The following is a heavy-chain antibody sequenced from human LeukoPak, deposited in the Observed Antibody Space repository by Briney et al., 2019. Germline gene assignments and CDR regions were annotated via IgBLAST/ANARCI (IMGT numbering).Heavy chain of an antibody. J-gene: IGHJ6*02. D-gene: IGHD6-13*01. V-gene: IGHV1-2*04. Sequence: ASVKVSCKASGYTFTGYYMHWVRQAPGQGLEWMGWINPNSGGTNYAQKFQGWVTMARDTSISTAYMELSRLRSDDTAVYYCARDLRTYSSTLYYYYYGMDVWGQGTRSPSP. CDR2: INPNSGGT. CDR1: GYTFTGYY. CDR3: ARDLRTYSSTLYYYYYGMDV.